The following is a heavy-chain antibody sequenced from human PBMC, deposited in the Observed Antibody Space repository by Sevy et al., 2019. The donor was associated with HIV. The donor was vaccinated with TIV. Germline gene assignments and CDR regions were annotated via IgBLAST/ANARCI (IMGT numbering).Heavy chain of an antibody. V-gene: IGHV4-38-2*02. CDR3: ARDGAYYQSSGYYLDY. J-gene: IGHJ4*02. D-gene: IGHD3-22*01. CDR1: GYSISSGYY. CDR2: IYHSGST. Sequence: SETLSLTCVVSGYSISSGYYWGWIRQPPGKGLEWIGSIYHSGSTHYNPSLKSRVTISVDTSKNQFSLKMSSVTAADTAVYYWARDGAYYQSSGYYLDYWGQGTRVTVSS.